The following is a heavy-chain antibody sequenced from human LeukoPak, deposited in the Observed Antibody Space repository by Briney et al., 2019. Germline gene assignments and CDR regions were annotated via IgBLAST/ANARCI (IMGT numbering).Heavy chain of an antibody. Sequence: ASVKVSCKASGYTFTSYAKHWVRQAPGQRLEWMGWINVGNGNTKYSQKFQGRVTITRDTSASTAYMELSSLRSEDTAVYYCARDHSTGWYSYSFDYWGQGTLVTVSS. D-gene: IGHD6-19*01. CDR3: ARDHSTGWYSYSFDY. J-gene: IGHJ4*02. V-gene: IGHV1-3*01. CDR2: INVGNGNT. CDR1: GYTFTSYA.